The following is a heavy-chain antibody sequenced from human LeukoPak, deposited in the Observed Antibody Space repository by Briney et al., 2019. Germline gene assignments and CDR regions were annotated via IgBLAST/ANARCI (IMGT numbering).Heavy chain of an antibody. CDR2: ISTSYSGI. J-gene: IGHJ4*02. V-gene: IGHV3-48*01. CDR1: GFIVSRYS. CDR3: ARESVEYYFDY. Sequence: TGGSLRLSCAASGFIVSRYSMTWVRQAPGKGLEWVSSISTSYSGIYYADSVKGRFTISRDNAKNSLYLQMDSLRADDTAVYYCARESVEYYFDYWGQGTLVTVSS. D-gene: IGHD2-15*01.